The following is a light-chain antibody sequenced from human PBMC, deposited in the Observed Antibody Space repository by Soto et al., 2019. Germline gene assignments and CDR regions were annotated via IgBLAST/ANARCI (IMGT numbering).Light chain of an antibody. CDR3: SSYAGIFRV. J-gene: IGLJ3*02. Sequence: QSALTQPPSASGSSGQSVTISCTGTSSDVGGYNYVSWYQQHPGKAPKLMIYEVSKRPSGVPDRFSGSKSGNTASLTVSGLQAEDEADYYCSSYAGIFRVFGGGTKVTVL. V-gene: IGLV2-8*01. CDR2: EVS. CDR1: SSDVGGYNY.